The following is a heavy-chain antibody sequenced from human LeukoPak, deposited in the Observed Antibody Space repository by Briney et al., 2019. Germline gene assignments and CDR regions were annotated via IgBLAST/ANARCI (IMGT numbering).Heavy chain of an antibody. CDR2: INPGGST. CDR3: AREDCSGGACTNFDY. CDR1: GGTFSGYY. D-gene: IGHD2-15*01. J-gene: IGHJ4*02. Sequence: SETLSLTCAVYGGTFSGYYWSWIRQPPGKGLKWIGEINPGGSTNYNPSLESRLTISVDPSKNQFSLNLTSVTAADTAIYYCAREDCSGGACTNFDYWGQGTLVTVSS. V-gene: IGHV4-34*01.